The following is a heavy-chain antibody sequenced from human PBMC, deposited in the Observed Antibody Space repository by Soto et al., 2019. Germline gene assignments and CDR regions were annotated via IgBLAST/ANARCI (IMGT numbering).Heavy chain of an antibody. D-gene: IGHD2-15*01. CDR3: AREGPPDIAWFDP. CDR1: GGTFSIYT. CDR2: GSA. J-gene: IGHJ5*02. V-gene: IGHV1-69*01. Sequence: QVQLVQSGAEVKKPGSSVKVSCKASGGTFSIYTISWVRQAPGQGLEWMGGSANSAQKFQGRLTVTADESTSTVCLELSSLTSEDTAVYDCAREGPPDIAWFDPWGQGTLVSVSS.